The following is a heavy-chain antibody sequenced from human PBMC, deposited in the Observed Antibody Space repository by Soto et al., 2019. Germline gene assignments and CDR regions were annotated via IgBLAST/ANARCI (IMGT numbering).Heavy chain of an antibody. CDR3: ARHPSASGDYFDY. J-gene: IGHJ4*02. D-gene: IGHD6-25*01. Sequence: PSETLSLTCTLSGGSIKSYYWTWIRRPPGKGLEWIGYIFSSGSTNYNPSLKSRVPISVDSSENQSSLKLTSVTAADTAVYFYARHPSASGDYFDYWGQGTQVTVSS. CDR2: IFSSGST. CDR1: GGSIKSYY. V-gene: IGHV4-59*08.